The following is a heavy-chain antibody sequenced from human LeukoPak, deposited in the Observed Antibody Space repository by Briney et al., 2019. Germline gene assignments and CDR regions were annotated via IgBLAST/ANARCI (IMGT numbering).Heavy chain of an antibody. CDR3: AKRGVVIRVFLVGFHKEAYYFDS. CDR1: GITLSNYG. Sequence: GGSLRLSCAVSGITLSNYGMSWVRQAPGKGMEWVAGLSGSGGGTNYADSVQGRFTISRDNPKNTLYLQMNSLRAEDTAVYFCAKRGVVIRVFLVGFHKEAYYFDSWGQGALVTVSS. J-gene: IGHJ4*02. CDR2: LSGSGGGT. D-gene: IGHD3-10*01. V-gene: IGHV3-23*01.